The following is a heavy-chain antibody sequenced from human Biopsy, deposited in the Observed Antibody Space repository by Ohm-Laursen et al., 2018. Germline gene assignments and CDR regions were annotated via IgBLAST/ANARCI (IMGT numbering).Heavy chain of an antibody. CDR2: IWYDGSDK. J-gene: IGHJ5*02. D-gene: IGHD2-8*01. CDR3: ATGPVQMVYANLRGEFAS. CDR1: GFKFDNYG. Sequence: SLRLSCAASGFKFDNYGMNWVRQAPGKGLEWVAVIWYDGSDKYYGDSVKGRFTISRDSSTNTLYLQMNGLRADDTAVYYCATGPVQMVYANLRGEFASWGQGALVTVSS. V-gene: IGHV3-33*01.